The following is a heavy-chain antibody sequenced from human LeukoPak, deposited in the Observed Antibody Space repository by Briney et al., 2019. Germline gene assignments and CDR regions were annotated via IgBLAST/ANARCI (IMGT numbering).Heavy chain of an antibody. V-gene: IGHV4-39*01. Sequence: PSETLSLTCSVSGVSISSSNSYWGWIRQPPGKGLEWIGSIYYTGNTYYNASLKSRVTISIDTSKNQFSLKLTSVTAADTAVYYCAKQTGSGLFILPGGQGTLVTVSS. CDR3: AKQTGSGLFILP. D-gene: IGHD3/OR15-3a*01. J-gene: IGHJ4*02. CDR2: IYYTGNT. CDR1: GVSISSSNSY.